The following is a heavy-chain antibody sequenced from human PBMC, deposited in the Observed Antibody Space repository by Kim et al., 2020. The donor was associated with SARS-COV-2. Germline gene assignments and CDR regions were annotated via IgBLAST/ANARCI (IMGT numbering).Heavy chain of an antibody. V-gene: IGHV1-69*04. CDR3: ARDRNYYDSSGSSFFDY. J-gene: IGHJ4*02. Sequence: FQGRVTITADKSTSTAYMELSSLRSEDTAVYYCARDRNYYDSSGSSFFDYWGQGTLVTVSS. D-gene: IGHD3-22*01.